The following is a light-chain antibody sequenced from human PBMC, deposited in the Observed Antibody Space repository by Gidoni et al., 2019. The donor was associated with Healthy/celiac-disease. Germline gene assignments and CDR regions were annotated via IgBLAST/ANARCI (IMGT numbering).Light chain of an antibody. CDR3: QSWDSSTYVV. Sequence: SYELTPPPSVSVSQGQTASITCSGDKLGDKYACWYQQKQGQSPVLVIYQDSKRPSWLPARFSGSNSGNTATLTISGTQAMDDADYYCQSWDSSTYVVFGGGTKLTVL. CDR1: KLGDKY. CDR2: QDS. J-gene: IGLJ2*01. V-gene: IGLV3-1*01.